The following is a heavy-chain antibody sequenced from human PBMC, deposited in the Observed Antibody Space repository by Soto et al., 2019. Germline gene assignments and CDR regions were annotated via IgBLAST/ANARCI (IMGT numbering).Heavy chain of an antibody. D-gene: IGHD2-21*02. CDR3: ATELFGVVTSVTSDNH. V-gene: IGHV3-15*01. CDR2: IKKIIEGGTT. J-gene: IGHJ4*02. Sequence: VQLVESGGGLVKPGSSLRLSCAASGFTFTNAWMNWVRQSPGKGLEWVGRIKKIIEGGTTNYTASVKGRFTISRDDSRSKVYLQMNSRKIEDTAVYYCATELFGVVTSVTSDNHWGQGTLVTVSS. CDR1: GFTFTNAW.